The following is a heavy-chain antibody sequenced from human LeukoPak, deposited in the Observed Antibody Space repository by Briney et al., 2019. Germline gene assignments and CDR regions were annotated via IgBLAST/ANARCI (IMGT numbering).Heavy chain of an antibody. CDR1: GYTFTDYF. CDR3: ARDYDVLTGYYRTFDY. J-gene: IGHJ4*02. D-gene: IGHD3-9*01. V-gene: IGHV1-2*02. Sequence: GASVKVSCKASGYTFTDYFIHWVRQAPGQGLEWMGWINPKSGGTSYSQKFQGRVTMTRETSISTAYMELSRLRSDDTAIYYCARDYDVLTGYYRTFDYWGQGTLVTVSS. CDR2: INPKSGGT.